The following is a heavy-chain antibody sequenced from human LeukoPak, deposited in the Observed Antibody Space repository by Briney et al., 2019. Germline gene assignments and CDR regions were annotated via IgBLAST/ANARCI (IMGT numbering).Heavy chain of an antibody. D-gene: IGHD2-21*01. V-gene: IGHV1-69*13. J-gene: IGHJ5*02. Sequence: ASVKVSCKASGYTFTSYDINWVRQAPGQGLEWMGGIIPIFGTANYAQKFQGRVTITADESTSTAYMELSSLRSEDTAVYYCARGAEHTDPWGQGTLVTVSS. CDR3: ARGAEHTDP. CDR1: GYTFTSYD. CDR2: IIPIFGTA.